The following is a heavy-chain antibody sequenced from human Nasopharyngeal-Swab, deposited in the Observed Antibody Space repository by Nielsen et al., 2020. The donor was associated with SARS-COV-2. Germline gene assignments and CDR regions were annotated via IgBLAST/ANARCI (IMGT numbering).Heavy chain of an antibody. J-gene: IGHJ4*02. V-gene: IGHV3-73*01. CDR2: IGDKDHNYAT. CDR1: GFIFSASA. Sequence: GESLKISCAASGFIFSASAIYWVRQASGKGLEWVGRIGDKDHNYATTYGASVQGRFTISRDDSKNTAFLQMDSLKTEDTALYYCTTDFYFDYWGQGTLVTVSS. CDR3: TTDFYFDY.